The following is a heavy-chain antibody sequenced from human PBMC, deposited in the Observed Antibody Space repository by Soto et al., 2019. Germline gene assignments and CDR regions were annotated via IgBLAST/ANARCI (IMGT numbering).Heavy chain of an antibody. Sequence: QERLVQSGAEVRKPGSSVKVSCKVTGGTSTRYAINWVRQAPGQGLVWMGGIVPMFGTSKYAQKFQGRVTITADTSMNIAYMELRSLRSEDTAVYYCNRGSEYDFWSGYLWGQGTLVSVSS. CDR3: NRGSEYDFWSGYL. V-gene: IGHV1-69*06. CDR1: GGTSTRYA. J-gene: IGHJ4*02. CDR2: IVPMFGTS. D-gene: IGHD3-3*01.